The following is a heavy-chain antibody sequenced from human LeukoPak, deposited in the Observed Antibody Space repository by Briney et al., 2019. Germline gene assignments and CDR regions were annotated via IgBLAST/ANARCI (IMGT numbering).Heavy chain of an antibody. V-gene: IGHV1-46*01. Sequence: WASVKVSCKASGYTFTSYYMHWVRQAPGQGLEWMGIINPSGGSTSYAQKFQGRVTMTRDTSTSTAYMELSRLRSDDTAVYYCAREQREYYYDSSGYSDFDYWGQGTLVTVSS. CDR2: INPSGGST. J-gene: IGHJ4*02. D-gene: IGHD3-22*01. CDR3: AREQREYYYDSSGYSDFDY. CDR1: GYTFTSYY.